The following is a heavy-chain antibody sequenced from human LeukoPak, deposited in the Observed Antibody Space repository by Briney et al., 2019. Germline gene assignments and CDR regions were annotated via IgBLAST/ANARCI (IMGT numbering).Heavy chain of an antibody. J-gene: IGHJ5*02. CDR1: GYTLTELS. CDR3: ATRTYYYNSSGSNWFDP. V-gene: IGHV1-24*01. D-gene: IGHD3-22*01. Sequence: GASVKVSCKVSGYTLTELSMHWVRQAPGKGLEWMGGFDPDDGETIYAQKFQGRVTMTEDTSTDTTYMEVSSLRSEDTAVYYCATRTYYYNSSGSNWFDPWGQGTLVTVSS. CDR2: FDPDDGET.